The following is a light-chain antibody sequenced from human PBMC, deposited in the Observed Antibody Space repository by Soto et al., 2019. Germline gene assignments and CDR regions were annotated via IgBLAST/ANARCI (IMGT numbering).Light chain of an antibody. CDR1: SSDVGGYNY. CDR2: DVS. J-gene: IGLJ2*01. CDR3: SSYTRSSALYVV. V-gene: IGLV2-14*01. Sequence: QSVLTQPASVSGSPGQSITIPCTGTSSDVGGYNYVSWYQQHPGKAPKLMIYDVSNRPSGVSNRFSASKSGNTASLTISGLQAEDEADYYCSSYTRSSALYVVFGGGTKVTVL.